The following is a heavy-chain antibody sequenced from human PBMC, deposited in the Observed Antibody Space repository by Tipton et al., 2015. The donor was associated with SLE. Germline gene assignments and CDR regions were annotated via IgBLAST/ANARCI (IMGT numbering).Heavy chain of an antibody. CDR1: GGSISSYY. CDR3: ARAPQGIFDY. V-gene: IGHV4-59*01. Sequence: LRLSCTVSGGSISSYYWSWIRQPPGKGLEWIGYIYYSGSTNYNPSLKSRVTISVDTSKNQFSLKLSSVTAADTAVYYCARAPQGIFDYWGQGTLVAGAS. D-gene: IGHD2-15*01. CDR2: IYYSGST. J-gene: IGHJ4*02.